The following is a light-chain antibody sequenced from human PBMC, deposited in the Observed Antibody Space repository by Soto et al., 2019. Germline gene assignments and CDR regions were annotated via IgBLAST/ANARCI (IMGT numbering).Light chain of an antibody. CDR2: GNS. Sequence: QSVLTQPPSVSGAPGQRVTISCTGSSSNIGAGYDVHWYQQLPGTAPKLLIYGNSNRPSGVPDRFSGSKSATSASLAITGLQAEDEADYYCQSYDSSLSGSVCGTGTKLTVL. CDR3: QSYDSSLSGSV. CDR1: SSNIGAGYD. V-gene: IGLV1-40*01. J-gene: IGLJ1*01.